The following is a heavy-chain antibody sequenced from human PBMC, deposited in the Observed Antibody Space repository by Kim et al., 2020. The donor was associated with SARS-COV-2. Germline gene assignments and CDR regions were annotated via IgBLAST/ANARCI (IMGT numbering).Heavy chain of an antibody. J-gene: IGHJ6*02. D-gene: IGHD4-17*01. V-gene: IGHV4-34*01. Sequence: LMSRVTISVDTSKNQFSLKRSPVTAADTAVYYCARASPVTTFYYYYYGMDVWGQGTTVTVSS. CDR3: ARASPVTTFYYYYYGMDV.